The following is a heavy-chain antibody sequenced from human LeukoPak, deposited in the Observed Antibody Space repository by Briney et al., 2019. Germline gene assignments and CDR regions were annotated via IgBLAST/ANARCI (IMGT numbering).Heavy chain of an antibody. CDR3: ARRRDYGDYAANWFDP. J-gene: IGHJ5*02. D-gene: IGHD4-17*01. V-gene: IGHV5-51*01. Sequence: GESLKISCKGSGYSFTSYWIGWVRQMPGKGLEWMGIIYPGDSDTRYSPSFQGQVTILADKSISTAYLQWSSLKASDTATYYCARRRDYGDYAANWFDPWGQGTLVTVSS. CDR2: IYPGDSDT. CDR1: GYSFTSYW.